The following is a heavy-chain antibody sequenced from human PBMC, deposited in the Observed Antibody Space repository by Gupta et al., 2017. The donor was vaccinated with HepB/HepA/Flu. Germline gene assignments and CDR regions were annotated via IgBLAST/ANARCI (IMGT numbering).Heavy chain of an antibody. CDR2: IVPVSHTP. Sequence: QIQLIQSGAEVKKPGSSVKFSCKTSVGIFNDYAFSWVRQAPGQGLEWMGGIVPVSHTPNYEQRFQGRVTISVDGTTTTAYMELTSLQIDDTAIYYCAGGGYVGYDWGDYLYYIDVWGAGTTVAVSS. V-gene: IGHV1-69*01. J-gene: IGHJ6*03. D-gene: IGHD5-12*01. CDR1: VGIFNDYA. CDR3: AGGGYVGYDWGDYLYYIDV.